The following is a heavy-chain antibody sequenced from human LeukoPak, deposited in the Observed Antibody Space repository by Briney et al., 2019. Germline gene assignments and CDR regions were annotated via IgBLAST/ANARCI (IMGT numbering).Heavy chain of an antibody. CDR1: GFTFSDYY. D-gene: IGHD3-3*01. CDR2: ISHTANTI. J-gene: IGHJ4*02. CDR3: ARYHLWSGFAFSSHY. V-gene: IGHV3-11*04. Sequence: PGGSLRLFCAASGFTFSDYYMSWISQGPGKGLEWVSYISHTANTIFYTDSVKGRFTISRDNAKNSLYLQMNSLTAEDTAVYYSARYHLWSGFAFSSHYCGQRALVSVTS.